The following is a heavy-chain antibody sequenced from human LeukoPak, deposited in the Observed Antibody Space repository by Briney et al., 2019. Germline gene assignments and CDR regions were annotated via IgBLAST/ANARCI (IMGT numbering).Heavy chain of an antibody. V-gene: IGHV4-31*03. CDR1: GGSISSGGYY. D-gene: IGHD6-6*01. Sequence: SQTLSLTCTLSGGSISSGGYYWSWIRQHPGKGLEWIGYIYYSGSTYYNPSLKSRVTISVDTSKNQFSLKLSSVTAADTAVYYCARDRQTSALYGMDVWGQGTTVTVSS. J-gene: IGHJ6*02. CDR2: IYYSGST. CDR3: ARDRQTSALYGMDV.